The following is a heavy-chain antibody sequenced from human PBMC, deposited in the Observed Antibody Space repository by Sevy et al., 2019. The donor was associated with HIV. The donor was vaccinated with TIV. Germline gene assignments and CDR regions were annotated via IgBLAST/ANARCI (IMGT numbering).Heavy chain of an antibody. CDR1: GGSFSGYY. Sequence: SETLSLTCAVSGGSFSGYYWSWIRQPPGKGLDWIGEINRSGGTNYNPSLKSRVTISVDTSKNQFSLKLSSVTAADTAMYYCARGVSDFWSGPGLWGQGTLVTVSS. J-gene: IGHJ4*02. V-gene: IGHV4-34*01. D-gene: IGHD3-3*01. CDR2: INRSGGT. CDR3: ARGVSDFWSGPGL.